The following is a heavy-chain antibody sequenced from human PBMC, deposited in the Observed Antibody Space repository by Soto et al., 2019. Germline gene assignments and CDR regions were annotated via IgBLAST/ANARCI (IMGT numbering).Heavy chain of an antibody. D-gene: IGHD3-10*01. J-gene: IGHJ4*02. CDR3: STAHMVDT. V-gene: IGHV3-15*01. CDR2: IKSKPDGGAT. Sequence: GGSLRLSCAASGLNFSDTWMNWVRRAPGKGLEWVGRIKSKPDGGATDYAAPVRGRFTLSRDDSKNTVFLQMHSLRLEDTGVYYCSTAHMVDTWGQGTLVTVSS. CDR1: GLNFSDTW.